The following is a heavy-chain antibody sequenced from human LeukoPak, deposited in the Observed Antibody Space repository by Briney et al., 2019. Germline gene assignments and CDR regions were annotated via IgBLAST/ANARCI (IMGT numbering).Heavy chain of an antibody. J-gene: IGHJ4*02. CDR1: GGSFSGYY. CDR2: INHSGST. Sequence: SETLSLTCAVYGGSFSGYYWSWIRQPPGKGLEWIGEINHSGSTNYNPSLKSRVTISVDTSKNQFSLKLSSVTAADTAVYYCARLPFPNAQKDYWGQGTLVTVSS. V-gene: IGHV4-34*01. CDR3: ARLPFPNAQKDY.